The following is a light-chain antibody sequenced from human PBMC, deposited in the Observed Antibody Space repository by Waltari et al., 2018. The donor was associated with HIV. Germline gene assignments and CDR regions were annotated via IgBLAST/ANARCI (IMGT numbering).Light chain of an antibody. Sequence: QSALTQPASVSGSPGQSITISCTGTSSDVGAYNYVSWYQQHPGKAPKLLIYEFANRHSGVSYRFSGSKSGNTASLTISGLQTDDEALYFCNSYTPTNPQFGGGTKLTVL. CDR3: NSYTPTNPQ. CDR1: SSDVGAYNY. V-gene: IGLV2-14*03. J-gene: IGLJ2*01. CDR2: EFA.